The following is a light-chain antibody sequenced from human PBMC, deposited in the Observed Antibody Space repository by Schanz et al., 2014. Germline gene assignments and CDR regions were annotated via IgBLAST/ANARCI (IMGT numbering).Light chain of an antibody. V-gene: IGLV2-11*01. CDR2: DVS. Sequence: QSALTQPRSVSGSPGQSVTISCTGTSSDIGAYNFVSWYQQHPGKAPKLMIYDVSKRPSGVPDRFSGSKSGNTASLTISGQQAEDAADYYCSSYAGSYYVFGTGTKLTVL. CDR1: SSDIGAYNF. J-gene: IGLJ1*01. CDR3: SSYAGSYYV.